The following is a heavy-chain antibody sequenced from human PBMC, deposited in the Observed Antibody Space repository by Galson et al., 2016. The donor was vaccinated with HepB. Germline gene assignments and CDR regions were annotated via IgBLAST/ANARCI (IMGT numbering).Heavy chain of an antibody. Sequence: SLRLSCAASGFTFSNYAMTWVRQAPGKGLEWVSSISSTGDSTYYTYYADSVKGRFTISRDNAKNSLYLQMDSLRAEDTAVYYCATGGWMAASHFWGQGTLVTVSS. D-gene: IGHD5-24*01. CDR1: GFTFSNYA. J-gene: IGHJ4*02. CDR3: ATGGWMAASHF. CDR2: ISSTGDSTYYT. V-gene: IGHV3-23*01.